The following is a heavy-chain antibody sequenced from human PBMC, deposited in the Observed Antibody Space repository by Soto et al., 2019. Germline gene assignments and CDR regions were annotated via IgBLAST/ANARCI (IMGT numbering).Heavy chain of an antibody. Sequence: QRLSCAASGFTFSSYAMSWFRQAPGKGLEWVSAISGSGGSTYYADSVKGRFTISRENAENSLYLQMNSLRAEDAAVYYCARGEPLNYGSYPCWHYYGMDVWGRGTTVTVSS. CDR1: GFTFSSYA. CDR2: ISGSGGST. D-gene: IGHD3-16*01. J-gene: IGHJ6*02. CDR3: ARGEPLNYGSYPCWHYYGMDV. V-gene: IGHV3-23*01.